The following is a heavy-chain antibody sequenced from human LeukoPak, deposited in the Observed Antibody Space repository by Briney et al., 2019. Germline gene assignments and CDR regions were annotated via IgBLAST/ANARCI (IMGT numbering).Heavy chain of an antibody. CDR2: ISAYNGNT. J-gene: IGHJ4*02. V-gene: IGHV1-18*01. CDR1: GYTFTSYG. CDR3: AREALHNWNDDGAFDY. Sequence: WASVKVSCKASGYTFTSYGISWVRQAPGQGLEWMGWISAYNGNTNYAQKLQGRVTMTTDTSTSTAYMELRSLRSDDTAVYYYAREALHNWNDDGAFDYWGQGTLVTVSS. D-gene: IGHD1-1*01.